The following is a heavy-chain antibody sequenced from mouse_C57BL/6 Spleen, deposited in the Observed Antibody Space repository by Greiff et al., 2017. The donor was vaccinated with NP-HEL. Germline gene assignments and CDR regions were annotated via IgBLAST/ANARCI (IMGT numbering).Heavy chain of an antibody. D-gene: IGHD2-3*01. CDR3: TRWLLLPYYFDY. Sequence: VKLQESGAELVRPGASVTLSCKASGYTFTDYEMHWVKQTPVHGLEWIGAIDPETGGTAYNQKFKGKAILTADKSSSTAYMELRSLTSEDSAVYYCTRWLLLPYYFDYWGQGTTLTVSS. CDR2: IDPETGGT. CDR1: GYTFTDYE. J-gene: IGHJ2*01. V-gene: IGHV1-15*01.